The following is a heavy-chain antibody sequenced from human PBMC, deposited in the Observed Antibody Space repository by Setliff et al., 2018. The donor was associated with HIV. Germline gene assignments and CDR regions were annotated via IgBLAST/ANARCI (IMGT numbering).Heavy chain of an antibody. CDR2: IYYSGST. D-gene: IGHD3-22*01. J-gene: IGHJ4*02. CDR1: GGSISSGGYY. V-gene: IGHV4-31*03. CDR3: ARGTLYYYDTGGYSYFDY. Sequence: SETLSLTCTVSGGSISSGGYYWSWIRQHPGKGLEWIGYIYYSGSTYYNPSLKSRVTISVDTSKNQFSLKLSSVTAADAAVFYCARGTLYYYDTGGYSYFDYWGQGTLVTVSS.